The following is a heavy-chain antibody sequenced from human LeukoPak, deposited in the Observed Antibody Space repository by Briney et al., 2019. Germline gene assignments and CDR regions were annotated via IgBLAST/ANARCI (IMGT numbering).Heavy chain of an antibody. CDR3: AKDSPYYDILTGYYQGGYFDY. CDR1: GFTFSSYA. CDR2: ISYDGSNK. Sequence: GRSLRLSCAASGFTFSSYAMHWVRQAPGKGLEWVAVISYDGSNKYYADSVKGRFTISRDNSKNTLYLQMNSLRAEDTAVYYCAKDSPYYDILTGYYQGGYFDYWGQGTLVTVSS. J-gene: IGHJ4*02. V-gene: IGHV3-30*04. D-gene: IGHD3-9*01.